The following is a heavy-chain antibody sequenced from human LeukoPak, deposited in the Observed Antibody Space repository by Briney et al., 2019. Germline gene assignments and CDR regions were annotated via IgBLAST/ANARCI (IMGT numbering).Heavy chain of an antibody. D-gene: IGHD1-26*01. J-gene: IGHJ4*02. V-gene: IGHV3-30*02. CDR3: GKGEYSGTSWPLD. CDR2: IRYDGSNK. CDR1: GFTFSSYG. Sequence: PGGSLRLSCAASGFTFSSYGMHWVRQAPGKGLEWVAFIRYDGSNKYYADSVKGRFTISRDNSKNTLYLQMNSLRADDTALYYCGKGEYSGTSWPLDWGQGTLVTVSS.